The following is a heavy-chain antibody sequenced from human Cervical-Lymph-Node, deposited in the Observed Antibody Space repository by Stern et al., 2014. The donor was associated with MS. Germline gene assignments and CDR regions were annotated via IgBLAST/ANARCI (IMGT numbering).Heavy chain of an antibody. CDR1: GGSISSGGYY. V-gene: IGHV4-31*03. J-gene: IGHJ6*02. CDR3: AREPWTTRHYYYYGMDV. D-gene: IGHD1-1*01. CDR2: IYYSGST. Sequence: VQLQESGPGLVKPSQTLSLTCTVSGGSISSGGYYWSWLRQHPGKGLEWIGYIYYSGSTYYNPSRKSRVTISVDTSKNQFSLKLSSGTAADTAVYYCAREPWTTRHYYYYGMDVWGQGTTVTVSS.